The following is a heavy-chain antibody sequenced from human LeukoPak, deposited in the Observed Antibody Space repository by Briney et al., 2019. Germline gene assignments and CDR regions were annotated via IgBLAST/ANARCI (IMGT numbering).Heavy chain of an antibody. V-gene: IGHV4-38-2*02. Sequence: PSETLSLTCTVSGYSISGGYYWGWIRQPPGKGLEWIGTFYHGGNTYYNPSLKSRVTISVDTSKNQFSLKLSSVTAADTAVYYCARTRDYYGSGRSWFDPWGQGTLATVSS. J-gene: IGHJ5*02. CDR2: FYHGGNT. CDR3: ARTRDYYGSGRSWFDP. CDR1: GYSISGGYY. D-gene: IGHD3-10*01.